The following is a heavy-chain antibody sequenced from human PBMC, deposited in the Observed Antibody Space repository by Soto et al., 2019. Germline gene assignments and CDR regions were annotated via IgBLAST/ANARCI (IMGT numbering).Heavy chain of an antibody. CDR1: GYIFTAYY. Sequence: ASLKVSCKASGYIFTAYYMHWVRQSPGQGPEWMGWINPGSGGTSYAPKFQGRVTMTRDTSSSTVYMELRRLRSDDTALYYCARDVAGDDYFDYWGQGTLVTVSS. CDR3: ARDVAGDDYFDY. V-gene: IGHV1-2*02. J-gene: IGHJ4*02. D-gene: IGHD6-19*01. CDR2: INPGSGGT.